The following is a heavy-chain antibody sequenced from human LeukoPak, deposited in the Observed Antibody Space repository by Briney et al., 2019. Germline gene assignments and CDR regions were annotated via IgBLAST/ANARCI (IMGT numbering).Heavy chain of an antibody. J-gene: IGHJ5*02. V-gene: IGHV4-59*01. Sequence: SETLSLTCTVSGGSISSYYWSWIRQPPGKGLEWIGYIYYSGSTNYNSSLKSRVTISVDTSKNQFSLKLSSVTAADTAVYYCAREGFDPWGQGTLVTDSS. CDR1: GGSISSYY. CDR3: AREGFDP. CDR2: IYYSGST.